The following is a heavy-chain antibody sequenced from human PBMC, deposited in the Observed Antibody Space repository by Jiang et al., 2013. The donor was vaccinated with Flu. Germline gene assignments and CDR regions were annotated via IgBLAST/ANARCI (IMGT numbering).Heavy chain of an antibody. CDR2: IYYSGST. V-gene: IGHV4-59*01. CDR3: ARGEVVAAEENWFDP. D-gene: IGHD2-15*01. J-gene: IGHJ5*02. CDR1: GGSISSYY. Sequence: GLVKPSETLSLTCTVSGGSISSYYWSWIRQPPGKGLEWIGYIYYSGSTNYNPSLKSRVTISVDTSKNQFSLKLSSVTAADTAVYYCARGEVVAAEENWFDPWGQGTLVTVSS.